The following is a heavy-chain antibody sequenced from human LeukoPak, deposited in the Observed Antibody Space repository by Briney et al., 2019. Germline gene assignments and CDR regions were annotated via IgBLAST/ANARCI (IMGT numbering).Heavy chain of an antibody. CDR3: ANDCGDYESYYYGMDV. CDR1: GYTLTELS. V-gene: IGHV1-24*01. J-gene: IGHJ6*02. Sequence: ASVKVSCKVSGYTLTELSMHWVRQAPGKGLEWMGGFDPEDGETIYAQKFQGRVTMTTDTSTSTAYMELRSLRSDYTAVYYCANDCGDYESYYYGMDVWGQGTTVTVSS. D-gene: IGHD4-17*01. CDR2: FDPEDGET.